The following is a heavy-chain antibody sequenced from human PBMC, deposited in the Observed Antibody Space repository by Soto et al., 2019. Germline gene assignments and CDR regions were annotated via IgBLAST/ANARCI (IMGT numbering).Heavy chain of an antibody. CDR3: ARRSYDSSGYYFDY. Sequence: SETLSLTCTVSGGSISSYYWSWIRQPPGKGLGWIGYIYYSGSTNYNTSLKSQVTISVDTSKNQISLKLSSVTAADTVVYYCARRSYDSSGYYFDYWGQGTLVTVSS. V-gene: IGHV4-59*08. J-gene: IGHJ4*02. CDR2: IYYSGST. CDR1: GGSISSYY. D-gene: IGHD3-22*01.